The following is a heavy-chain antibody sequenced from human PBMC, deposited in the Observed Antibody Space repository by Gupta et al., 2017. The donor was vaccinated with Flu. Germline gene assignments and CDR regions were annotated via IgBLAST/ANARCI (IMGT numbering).Heavy chain of an antibody. CDR1: GFTFSSYS. Sequence: EVQLVESGGGLVKPGGSLRLSCAASGFTFSSYSMNWVRQAPGKGLEWVSSISSSSSYIYYADSVKGRFTISRDNAKNSLYLQMNSLRAEDTAVYYCARDWGIVVVPADYYYYYGMDVWGQGTTVTVSS. V-gene: IGHV3-21*01. J-gene: IGHJ6*02. D-gene: IGHD2-2*01. CDR3: ARDWGIVVVPADYYYYYGMDV. CDR2: ISSSSSYI.